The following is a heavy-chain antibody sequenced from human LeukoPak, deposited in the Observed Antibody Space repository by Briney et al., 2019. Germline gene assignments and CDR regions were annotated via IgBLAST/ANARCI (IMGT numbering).Heavy chain of an antibody. CDR2: ISSSSSTI. CDR1: GLTFSSNW. CDR3: ARMDV. J-gene: IGHJ6*02. Sequence: PGGSLRLSCAASGLTFSSNWMTWVRQAPGKGLEWVSYISSSSSTIYYADSVKGRFTISRDNAKNSLYLQMNSLRAEDTAVYYCARMDVWGQGTTVTVSS. V-gene: IGHV3-48*01.